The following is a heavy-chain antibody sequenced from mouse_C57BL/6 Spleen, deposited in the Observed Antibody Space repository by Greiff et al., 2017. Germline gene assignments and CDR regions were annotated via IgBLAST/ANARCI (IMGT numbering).Heavy chain of an antibody. CDR3: ARGHYERGLDY. CDR2: IQPNSGST. CDR1: GYTFTSYW. J-gene: IGHJ2*01. D-gene: IGHD1-1*01. Sequence: QVQLQQPGAELVKPGASVKLSCKASGYTFTSYWMHWVKQRPGQGLEWIGMIQPNSGSTNYNEKFKSKATLTGDKASSTAYMQLSSLTSEDSAVYYCARGHYERGLDYWGQGTTLTVAS. V-gene: IGHV1-64*01.